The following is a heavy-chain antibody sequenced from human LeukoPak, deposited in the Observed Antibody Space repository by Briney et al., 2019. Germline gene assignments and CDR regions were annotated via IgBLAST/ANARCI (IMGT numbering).Heavy chain of an antibody. D-gene: IGHD3-22*01. J-gene: IGHJ4*02. CDR3: ARVMYYYDSSGYYTSHDY. CDR2: ISAYNGNT. Sequence: GASVKVSCKASGYTFTSYGISWVRQAPGQGLEWMGWISAYNGNTNYAQKLQGRVTMTTDTSTSTAYMELRSLRSDDTAVYYCARVMYYYDSSGYYTSHDYWGQGTLVTVSS. V-gene: IGHV1-18*01. CDR1: GYTFTSYG.